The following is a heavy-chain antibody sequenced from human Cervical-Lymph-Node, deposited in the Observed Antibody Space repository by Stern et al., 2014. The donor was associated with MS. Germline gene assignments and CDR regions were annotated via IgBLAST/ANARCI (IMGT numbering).Heavy chain of an antibody. J-gene: IGHJ4*02. CDR2: AWYDGSTA. D-gene: IGHD5-24*01. V-gene: IGHV3-33*01. CDR3: ARGHIPYAYNYLFDY. Sequence: DQLVESVGGVVQPGTSLRLSCAASGFTFSSYGMPWVRQAPGKGLEWVALAWYDGSTAYYTNSVKGRFTISRDNSKNTLSLQMNSLTAEDTAVYYCARGHIPYAYNYLFDYWGQGTLVTVSS. CDR1: GFTFSSYG.